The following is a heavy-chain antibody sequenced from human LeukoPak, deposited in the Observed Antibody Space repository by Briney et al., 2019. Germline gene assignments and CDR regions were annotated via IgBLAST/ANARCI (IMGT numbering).Heavy chain of an antibody. CDR2: VSPDGRTT. CDR1: GLPFRSYW. J-gene: IGHJ4*02. V-gene: IGHV3-74*01. D-gene: IGHD3-16*01. Sequence: GGSLRLSWAASGLPFRSYWMHLVRQGPGKGLVWASRVSPDGRTTSYADSVKVRFTISRDNAKNTVYLQMISLRADDTDVCYCVRAKSGHYGYADYWGQGTLVTVSS. CDR3: VRAKSGHYGYADY.